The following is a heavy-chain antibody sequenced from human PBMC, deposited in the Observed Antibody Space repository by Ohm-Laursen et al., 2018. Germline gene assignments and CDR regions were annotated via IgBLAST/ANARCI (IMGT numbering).Heavy chain of an antibody. D-gene: IGHD2-21*02. CDR2: ISWNSGSI. Sequence: SLRLSCAASGFTFDDYAMHWVRQAPGKGLEWVSGISWNSGSIGYADSVKGRFTISRDNAKNSLYLQMNSLRAEDTALYYCAKDTVTADAFDIWGQGTMVTVSS. CDR1: GFTFDDYA. CDR3: AKDTVTADAFDI. V-gene: IGHV3-9*01. J-gene: IGHJ3*02.